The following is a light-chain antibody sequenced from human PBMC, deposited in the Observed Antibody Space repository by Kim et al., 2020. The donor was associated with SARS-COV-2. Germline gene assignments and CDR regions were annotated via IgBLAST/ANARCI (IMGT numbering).Light chain of an antibody. CDR2: STT. CDR1: VGAVTRAYY. J-gene: IGLJ2*01. Sequence: VTLRRASRVGAVTRAYYPNWFQQKPGQAPRALIYSTTNKHPGTPARFSGSLLGGKAARTLAGVQPEDEAEYYCLLYYGGAVGVVFGGGTQLTVL. V-gene: IGLV7-43*01. CDR3: LLYYGGAVGVV.